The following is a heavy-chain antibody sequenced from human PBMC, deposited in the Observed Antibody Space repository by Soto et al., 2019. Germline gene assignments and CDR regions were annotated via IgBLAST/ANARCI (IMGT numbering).Heavy chain of an antibody. D-gene: IGHD4-17*01. CDR1: RLTFSSYA. J-gene: IGHJ3*02. V-gene: IGHV3-23*01. CDR3: AHPRGYGVFDAYDI. CDR2: ISGSGGST. Sequence: GGSLRLSCAAARLTFSSYAMSWVRQAPGKGLEWVSAISGSGGSTYYADSVKGRFTISRDNSMNALYLQMNSLRIEDTAVYYCAHPRGYGVFDAYDIWGQGTMVTVSS.